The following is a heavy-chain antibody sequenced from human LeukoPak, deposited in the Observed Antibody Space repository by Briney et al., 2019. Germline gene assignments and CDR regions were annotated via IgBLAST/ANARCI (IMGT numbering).Heavy chain of an antibody. J-gene: IGHJ4*02. CDR2: INPNSGGT. D-gene: IGHD5-12*01. CDR3: AREGDYSGYDLGIDY. CDR1: GYTFTGYY. V-gene: IGHV1-2*02. Sequence: ASVKVSCKASGYTFTGYYMHWVRQAPGQGLGWMGWINPNSGGTNYAQKFQGRVTMTRDTSISTAYMELSRLRSDDTAVYYCAREGDYSGYDLGIDYWGQGTLVTVSS.